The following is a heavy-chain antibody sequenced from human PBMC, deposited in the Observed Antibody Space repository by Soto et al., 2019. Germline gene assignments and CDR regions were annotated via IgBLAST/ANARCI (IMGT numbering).Heavy chain of an antibody. D-gene: IGHD6-19*01. CDR1: GGNISSCD. J-gene: IGHJ5*02. V-gene: IGHV4-59*01. CDR2: IYYSGST. CDR3: ARERYSSGPTCFAP. Sequence: SETLSLACTVSGGNISSCDWSGIRQPPGKGLEWIGYIYYSGSTNYNPSLKSRVTISVDTSKNQFSLKLSSVTAADTAVYYCARERYSSGPTCFAPWGQGTLVTVSS.